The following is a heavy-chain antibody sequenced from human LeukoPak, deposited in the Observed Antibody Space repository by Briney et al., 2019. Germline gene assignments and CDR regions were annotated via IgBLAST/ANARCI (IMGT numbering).Heavy chain of an antibody. V-gene: IGHV3-23*01. CDR3: AKDPPTVMANAFHI. CDR2: ISGSGGTT. CDR1: GFTFSSYG. J-gene: IGHJ3*02. Sequence: GESLRLSCAASGFTFSSYGMSWVRQAPGKGLEWVSSISGSGGTTYYADSVKGRFTISRDNSKNTLYLQMTSLRADDTAVYSCAKDPPTVMANAFHIWGQGTMVTVS. D-gene: IGHD5-18*01.